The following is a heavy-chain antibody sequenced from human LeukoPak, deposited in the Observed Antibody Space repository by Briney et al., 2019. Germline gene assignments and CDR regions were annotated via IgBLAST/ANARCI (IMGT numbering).Heavy chain of an antibody. V-gene: IGHV3-30-3*01. CDR3: ARDFFPIADSTWYEIGY. CDR1: GVTFFRFP. J-gene: IGHJ4*02. CDR2: ISYDGYDK. Sequence: PGMSLRLSCAASGVTFFRFPIHWVRQTPGKGLEWVALISYDGYDKSYADSVRGRFTISRDNSKNTLNLQMDSLRSEDTAVYYCARDFFPIADSTWYEIGYWGQGTLVTVSS. D-gene: IGHD2-21*01.